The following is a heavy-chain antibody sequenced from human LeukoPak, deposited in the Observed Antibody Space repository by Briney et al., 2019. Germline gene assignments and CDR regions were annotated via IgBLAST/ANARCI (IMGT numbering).Heavy chain of an antibody. J-gene: IGHJ4*02. CDR1: GGSFSGYY. Sequence: SETLSLTCAVYGGSFSGYYWSWIRQPPGKGLEWIGEINHSGSTNYNPSLKSRVTISVDTSKNQCSLKLSSVTAADAAVYYCARLCRVRGVGYWGQGTLVTVSS. D-gene: IGHD3-10*01. CDR2: INHSGST. V-gene: IGHV4-34*01. CDR3: ARLCRVRGVGY.